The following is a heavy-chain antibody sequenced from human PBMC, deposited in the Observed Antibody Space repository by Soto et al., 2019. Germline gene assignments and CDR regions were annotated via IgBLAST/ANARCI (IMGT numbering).Heavy chain of an antibody. CDR3: SRFVGYGGSEYYFDN. D-gene: IGHD5-12*01. V-gene: IGHV3-30-3*02. Sequence: QVQPVESGGGVVQPGSSLRLSCVVSGFTFRSYAMHWVRQAPGKGLEWVAVISNDGNNNYHADSVKGRFTISRDNSKNTLYLHMDSLRAEDTALYYCSRFVGYGGSEYYFDNWGQGIHVIVST. CDR1: GFTFRSYA. J-gene: IGHJ4*02. CDR2: ISNDGNNN.